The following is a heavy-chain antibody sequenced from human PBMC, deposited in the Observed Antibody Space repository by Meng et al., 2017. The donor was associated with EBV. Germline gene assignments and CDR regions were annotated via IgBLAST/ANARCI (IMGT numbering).Heavy chain of an antibody. D-gene: IGHD2-21*02. CDR3: ARRVVTGGFFDY. CDR1: GLTFSDYY. Sequence: VPLGGYGGALAKTGVFLILSCAASGLTFSDYYMSWIRQAPGKGLEWVSYISSSGSTIYYADSVKGRFTISRDNAKNSLYLQMNSLRAEDTAVYYCARRVVTGGFFDYWGQGTLVTVSS. V-gene: IGHV3-11*01. CDR2: ISSSGSTI. J-gene: IGHJ4*02.